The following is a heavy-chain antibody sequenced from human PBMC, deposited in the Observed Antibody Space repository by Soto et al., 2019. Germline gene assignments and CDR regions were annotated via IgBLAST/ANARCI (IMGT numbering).Heavy chain of an antibody. J-gene: IGHJ3*02. V-gene: IGHV1-46*01. D-gene: IGHD2-15*01. CDR1: GYTFTSYY. CDR3: AREDGVVVAATQDAFDI. Sequence: EASVKVSCKASGYTFTSYYMHWVRQAPGQGLEWMGIINPSGGSTSYAQKFQGRVTMTRDTSTSTVYMELSSLRSEDTAVYYCAREDGVVVAATQDAFDIWGQGTMVT. CDR2: INPSGGST.